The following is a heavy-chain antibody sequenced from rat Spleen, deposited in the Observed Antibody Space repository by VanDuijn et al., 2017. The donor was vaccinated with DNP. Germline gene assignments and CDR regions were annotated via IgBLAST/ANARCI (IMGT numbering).Heavy chain of an antibody. J-gene: IGHJ2*01. V-gene: IGHV5-22*01. CDR1: GFTFSDYY. CDR3: ARHVLPLRVWDY. D-gene: IGHD1-11*01. Sequence: EVQLVESGGGFVQPGRSLKLSCVASGFTFSDYYMAWVRQTPTKGLEWVAYIRYDGYSTYFGDSVKGRFTISRDNAKSTLYLQMNSLRSEDMATYYCARHVLPLRVWDYWGQGVMVTVSS. CDR2: IRYDGYST.